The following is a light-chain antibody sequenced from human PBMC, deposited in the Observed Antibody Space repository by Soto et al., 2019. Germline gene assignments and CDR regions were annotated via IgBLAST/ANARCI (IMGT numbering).Light chain of an antibody. V-gene: IGKV3-11*01. CDR2: DAS. CDR1: QSVSSY. Sequence: EIVLTQSPATLSLSPGERAALSCRASQSVSSYLAWYQQKPGQAPRLLIYDASNRATGIPDRLSGSGSGTELTLTISRLQPDDFATYYCQHYNSYSEAFGQGTKVDIK. J-gene: IGKJ1*01. CDR3: QHYNSYSEA.